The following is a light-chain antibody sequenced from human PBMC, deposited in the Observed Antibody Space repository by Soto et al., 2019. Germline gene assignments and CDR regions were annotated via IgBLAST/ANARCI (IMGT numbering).Light chain of an antibody. CDR3: QQSYSTPPWT. V-gene: IGKV1-39*01. CDR1: QSISSY. J-gene: IGKJ1*01. Sequence: IQMTQSPSSLSASVGDRVTITCRASQSISSYLNRYQQKPGKAPKLLIYAASSLQSGVPSRFSGSGSGTDFPLTISSLQPEDFATYYCQQSYSTPPWTFGQGTKVEIK. CDR2: AAS.